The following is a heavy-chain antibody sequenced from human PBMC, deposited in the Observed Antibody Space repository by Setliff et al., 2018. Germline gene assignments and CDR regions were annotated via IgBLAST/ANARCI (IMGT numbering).Heavy chain of an antibody. V-gene: IGHV4-39*01. Sequence: SETLSLTCSVSGGSIISSTYNWGWIRQPPGKGLEWIGSIYYSGSTYYSPSLKRRVTISVDTSKNQFSLKLSSVTAADTAVYYCATRTYYDSNGYYYAVAGPFDIWGQGTMVTVS. CDR2: IYYSGST. D-gene: IGHD3-22*01. J-gene: IGHJ3*02. CDR1: GGSIISSTYN. CDR3: ATRTYYDSNGYYYAVAGPFDI.